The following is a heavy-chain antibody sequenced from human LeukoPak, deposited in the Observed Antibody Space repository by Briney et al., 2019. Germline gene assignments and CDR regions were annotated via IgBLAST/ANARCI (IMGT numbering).Heavy chain of an antibody. V-gene: IGHV1-2*02. CDR2: INPNSGGT. CDR1: GYTFTGYY. CDR3: ARDGGSWFDP. J-gene: IGHJ5*02. Sequence: GASVTVSCKASGYTFTGYYMHWVRQAPGQGLEWMGWINPNSGGTSYAQKFQGRVTMTRDTSISTAYMELSRLRSDDTAVYYCARDGGSWFDPWGQGTLVTVSS. D-gene: IGHD1-26*01.